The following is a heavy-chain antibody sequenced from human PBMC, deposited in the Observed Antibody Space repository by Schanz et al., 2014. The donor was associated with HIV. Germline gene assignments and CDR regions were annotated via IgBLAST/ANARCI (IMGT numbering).Heavy chain of an antibody. CDR2: INDSGST. Sequence: QVQLHQWGAGLLKPSETLSLTCAVYGGSFSAYYWSWIRQPPGKGLEWIGDINDSGSTNYNPSLKSRVTMSAYPSKNQFSLNLSSVTAADTAVYYCARDLFYYDTTHYYDLSFWGQGILVTVSS. CDR3: ARDLFYYDTTHYYDLSF. J-gene: IGHJ1*01. V-gene: IGHV4-34*01. CDR1: GGSFSAYY. D-gene: IGHD3-16*01.